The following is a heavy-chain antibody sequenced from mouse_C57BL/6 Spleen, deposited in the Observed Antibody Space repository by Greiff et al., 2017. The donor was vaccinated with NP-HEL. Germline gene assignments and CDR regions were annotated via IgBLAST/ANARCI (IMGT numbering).Heavy chain of an antibody. CDR3: ARGATVWYFDV. V-gene: IGHV1-82*01. D-gene: IGHD1-1*01. CDR1: GYAFSSSW. Sequence: VQLQQSGPELVKPGASVKISCKASGYAFSSSWMNWVKQRPGKGLEWIGRIYPGDGDTNYNGKFKGKATLTADKSSSTAYMQLSSLTSEDSAVYFCARGATVWYFDVWGTGTTVTVSS. J-gene: IGHJ1*03. CDR2: IYPGDGDT.